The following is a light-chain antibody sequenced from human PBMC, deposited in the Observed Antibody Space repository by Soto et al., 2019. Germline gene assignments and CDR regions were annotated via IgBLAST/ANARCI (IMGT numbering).Light chain of an antibody. CDR1: QSVSTS. CDR3: QQYNNWPLLT. J-gene: IGKJ4*01. Sequence: EVVMTQSPATLSVSPGERATLSCRASQSVSTSLAWYQHKPGQAPRLLIFGAFVRATGIPARFSGGGSGTEFTLTISSLQSEDFAVYYCQQYNNWPLLTFGGGTKVEIK. CDR2: GAF. V-gene: IGKV3D-15*01.